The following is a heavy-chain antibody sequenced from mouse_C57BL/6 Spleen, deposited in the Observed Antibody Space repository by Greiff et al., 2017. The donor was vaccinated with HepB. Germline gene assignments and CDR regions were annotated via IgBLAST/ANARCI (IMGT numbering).Heavy chain of an antibody. CDR2: IYPGSGST. V-gene: IGHV1-55*01. CDR1: GYTFTSYW. CDR3: ARRGGNFDY. J-gene: IGHJ2*01. Sequence: QVQLQQPGAELVKPGASVKMSCKASGYTFTSYWITWVKQRPGQGLEWIGDIYPGSGSTNYNEKFKSKATLTVDKSSSTAYMQLSSLTSEDSAVYDYARRGGNFDYWGQGTTLTVSS.